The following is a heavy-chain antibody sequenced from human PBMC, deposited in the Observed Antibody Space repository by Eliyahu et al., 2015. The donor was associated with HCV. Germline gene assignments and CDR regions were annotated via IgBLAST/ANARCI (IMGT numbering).Heavy chain of an antibody. V-gene: IGHV1-69*04. D-gene: IGHD1/OR15-1a*01. CDR2: IIPILGIA. J-gene: IGHJ3*02. Sequence: QVQLVQSGAEVKKPGSSVKVSCKASGGTFSSYAISWVRQAPGQGLEWMGRIIPILGIANYAQKFQGRVTITADKSTSTAYMELSSLRSEDTAVYYCARVAGTTPPAAAFDIWGQGTMVTVSS. CDR3: ARVAGTTPPAAAFDI. CDR1: GGTFSSYA.